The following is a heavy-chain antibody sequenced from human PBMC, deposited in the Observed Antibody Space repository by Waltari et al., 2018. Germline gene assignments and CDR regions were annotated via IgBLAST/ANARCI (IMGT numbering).Heavy chain of an antibody. CDR3: ARARIVGPTLGYYYYYGMDV. V-gene: IGHV1-69*01. D-gene: IGHD2-15*01. J-gene: IGHJ6*02. Sequence: QVQLVQSGAEVKKPGSSVKVSCTASGGTFSSYAISWVRPAPGQGLEWMGGIIPIFGTANDAQKFQGRVTITADESTSTAYMELSSLRSEDTAVYYCARARIVGPTLGYYYYYGMDVWGQGTTVTVSS. CDR1: GGTFSSYA. CDR2: IIPIFGTA.